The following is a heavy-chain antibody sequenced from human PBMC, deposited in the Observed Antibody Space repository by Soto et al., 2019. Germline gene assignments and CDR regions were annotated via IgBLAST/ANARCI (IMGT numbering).Heavy chain of an antibody. D-gene: IGHD1-26*01. V-gene: IGHV3-43D*04. CDR1: GCTFEDYA. Sequence: PGGSLRRSCSTSGCTFEDYAVHWVRQSSRKGLEWVSFINAAGSDRYYADSVKGRFTISRDNTKGSFYLQMDRLRLEDTAIYYCAKAKFYFDSSPFDSWGKGTLVTVSS. CDR2: INAAGSDR. J-gene: IGHJ4*02. CDR3: AKAKFYFDSSPFDS.